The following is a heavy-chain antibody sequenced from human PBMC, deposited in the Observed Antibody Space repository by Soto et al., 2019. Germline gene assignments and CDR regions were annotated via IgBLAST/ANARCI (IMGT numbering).Heavy chain of an antibody. J-gene: IGHJ4*02. CDR2: IYYSGSI. CDR3: ARADFGVVTADLRFDY. V-gene: IGHV4-31*03. CDR1: GGSISSGGYY. Sequence: QVQLQESGPGLVKPSQTLSLTCTVSGGSISSGGYYWSWIRQHPGKGLEWIGYIYYSGSIYYNPSLKSRVTISVDTSKNQFSLKLSSVTAADTAVYYCARADFGVVTADLRFDYWGQGTLVTVSS. D-gene: IGHD3-3*01.